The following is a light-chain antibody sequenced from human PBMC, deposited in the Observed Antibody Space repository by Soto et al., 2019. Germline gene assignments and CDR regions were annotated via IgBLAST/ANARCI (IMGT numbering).Light chain of an antibody. V-gene: IGLV2-8*01. CDR1: RSDVGGYNY. CDR3: SSYSGSNNLV. J-gene: IGLJ1*01. Sequence: QSVLTQPPSASGSPGQSVTISCTGTRSDVGGYNYISWYQQHPGKAPKLIIYAVNTWPSGVADRFSGSKSGNTASLTVSGLQAEDEADYYCSSYSGSNNLVFGTGTRAPS. CDR2: AVN.